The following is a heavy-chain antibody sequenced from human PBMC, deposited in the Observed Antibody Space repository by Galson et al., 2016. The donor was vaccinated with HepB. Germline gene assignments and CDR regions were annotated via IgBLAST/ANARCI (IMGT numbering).Heavy chain of an antibody. V-gene: IGHV4-34*01. CDR3: ARPRSGPVGGNYYMDV. CDR2: INHSGST. J-gene: IGHJ6*02. CDR1: GGSFSGYY. D-gene: IGHD6-19*01. Sequence: SETLSLTCGVFGGSFSGYYWYWIRQPPGKGLEWIGEINHSGSTNYNPSLQRRVTISVDTSKNQLSLSLRSVTAADTAVYYCARPRSGPVGGNYYMDVWGQGTTVTISS.